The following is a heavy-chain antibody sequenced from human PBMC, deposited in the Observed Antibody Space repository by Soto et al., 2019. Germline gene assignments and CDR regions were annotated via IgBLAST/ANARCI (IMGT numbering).Heavy chain of an antibody. D-gene: IGHD3-16*01. J-gene: IGHJ4*02. CDR2: ISGSGGST. CDR1: GFTFSNYA. Sequence: PGGSLRLSCTASGFTFSNYAMTWVRQAPGKGLEWVSAISGSGGSTYYADSVKGRFTISRDNSKNTLYLQMNSLRAEDTAVYYCARGPGGEMASVILVDYWGQGTLVTVSS. CDR3: ARGPGGEMASVILVDY. V-gene: IGHV3-23*01.